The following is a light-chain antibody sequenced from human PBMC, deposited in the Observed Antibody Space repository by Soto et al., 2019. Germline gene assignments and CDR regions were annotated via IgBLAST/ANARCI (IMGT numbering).Light chain of an antibody. CDR1: QSLTTD. CDR2: GAS. CDR3: HQRQSWPRT. J-gene: IGKJ1*01. Sequence: EIVMTQSPATLCLSPGERATLSCRASQSLTTDLAWYQQKPGQPPRLLIYGASTRAAGIPARFSASGTGTDFTLTISDVQPEDFAVYYCHQRQSWPRTFGQGTKVDIK. V-gene: IGKV3D-15*01.